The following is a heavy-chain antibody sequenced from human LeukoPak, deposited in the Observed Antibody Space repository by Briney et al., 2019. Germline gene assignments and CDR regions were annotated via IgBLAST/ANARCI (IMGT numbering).Heavy chain of an antibody. J-gene: IGHJ5*02. Sequence: GRSLRLSCAASGFTFSSYGMHWVRQAPGKGLEWVAVISYDGSNKYYADSVKGRFTISRDNSKNTLYLQMNSLRAEDTAVYYCAKDRSRRLQAAAGLLDPWGQGTLVTVSS. CDR3: AKDRSRRLQAAAGLLDP. V-gene: IGHV3-30*18. CDR1: GFTFSSYG. D-gene: IGHD6-13*01. CDR2: ISYDGSNK.